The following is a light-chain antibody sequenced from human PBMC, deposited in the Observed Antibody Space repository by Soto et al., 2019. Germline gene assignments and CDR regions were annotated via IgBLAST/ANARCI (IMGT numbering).Light chain of an antibody. Sequence: DIQMTQSPSSLSASVGDRVTITCRASQGISNFLAWYQQKPGKVPKLLIYAASTLQSGVPSRFSGSGSGTEFTLTISSLQPEDVAAYYCQNYNSAPITFGHGTRLEIK. CDR3: QNYNSAPIT. CDR1: QGISNF. V-gene: IGKV1-27*01. J-gene: IGKJ5*01. CDR2: AAS.